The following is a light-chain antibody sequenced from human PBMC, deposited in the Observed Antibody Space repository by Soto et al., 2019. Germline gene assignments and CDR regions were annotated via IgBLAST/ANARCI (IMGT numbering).Light chain of an antibody. V-gene: IGKV3-11*01. CDR3: QQRKTWPPLT. Sequence: ETVLTQSPATLSLSPGETATLSCRASQSVSIYLAWYQQKPGQPPRLLIYDASNRATGIPARFSGSGSGTDFTLTISSLEPEDFAVYYCQQRKTWPPLTFGGGTKVEIK. CDR1: QSVSIY. J-gene: IGKJ4*01. CDR2: DAS.